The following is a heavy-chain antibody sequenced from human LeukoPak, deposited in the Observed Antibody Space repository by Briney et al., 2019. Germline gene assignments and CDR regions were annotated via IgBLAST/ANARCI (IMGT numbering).Heavy chain of an antibody. CDR2: INPNSGGT. CDR1: GYTFTGCY. CDR3: ARRPRSYYGMDV. J-gene: IGHJ6*02. V-gene: IGHV1-2*04. D-gene: IGHD6-6*01. Sequence: ASVKVSCKASGYTFTGCYMHWVRQAPGQGLEWMGWINPNSGGTNYAQKFQGWVTMTRDTSISTAYMELSRLRSDDTAVYYCARRPRSYYGMDVWGQGTTVTVSS.